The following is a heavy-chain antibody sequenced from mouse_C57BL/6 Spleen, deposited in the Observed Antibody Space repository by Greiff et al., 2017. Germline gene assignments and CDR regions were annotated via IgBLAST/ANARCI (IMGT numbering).Heavy chain of an antibody. CDR3: ARDWAYAMDY. CDR2: IYPRDGST. V-gene: IGHV1-85*01. Sequence: QVQLQQSGPELVKPGASVKLSCKASGYTFTSYDINWVKQRPGQGLEWIGCIYPRDGSTKYNEKFKGKATLTVDKSSSTAYMELHSLTSEDSAVYFCARDWAYAMDYWGQGTSVTVSS. J-gene: IGHJ4*01. CDR1: GYTFTSYD. D-gene: IGHD4-1*01.